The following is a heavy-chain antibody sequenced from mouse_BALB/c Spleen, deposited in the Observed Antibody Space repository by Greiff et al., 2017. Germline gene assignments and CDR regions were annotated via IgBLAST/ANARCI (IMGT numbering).Heavy chain of an antibody. CDR1: GFTFSSYA. D-gene: IGHD2-4*01. CDR3: AREGDYDSYYAMDY. V-gene: IGHV5-9-4*01. Sequence: DVQLVESGGGLVKPGGSLKLSCAASGFTFSSYAMSWVRQSPEKRLEWVAEISSGGSYTYYPDTVTGRFTISRDNAKNTLYLEMSSLRSEDTAMYYCAREGDYDSYYAMDYWGQGTSVTVSS. CDR2: ISSGGSYT. J-gene: IGHJ4*01.